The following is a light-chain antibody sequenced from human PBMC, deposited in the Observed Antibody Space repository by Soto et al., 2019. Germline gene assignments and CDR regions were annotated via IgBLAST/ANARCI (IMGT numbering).Light chain of an antibody. Sequence: QSVLTRPPSASGSPGQSVTISCTGTSSDVGGYNYVSWYQQHPGKAPKLMIYEVSKRPSGVPDRFSGSKSGNTASLTVSGLQAEDEADYYCSSYAGSNLWVFGGGTKLTVL. CDR2: EVS. J-gene: IGLJ3*02. CDR3: SSYAGSNLWV. CDR1: SSDVGGYNY. V-gene: IGLV2-8*01.